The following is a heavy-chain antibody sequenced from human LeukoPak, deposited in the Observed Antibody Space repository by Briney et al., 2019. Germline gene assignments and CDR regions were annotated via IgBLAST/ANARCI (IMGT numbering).Heavy chain of an antibody. D-gene: IGHD5-12*01. CDR3: ARAVVWGSYSGYESDFDY. V-gene: IGHV3-7*01. Sequence: GGSLRLSCAASGFTFTTYWMGWVRQSPGKGPEWLANIKQDGSEKYYVDSVKGRFTISRDNAKMSLYLQMNNLRAEDTAVYYCARAVVWGSYSGYESDFDYWGQGTLVTVSS. CDR1: GFTFTTYW. CDR2: IKQDGSEK. J-gene: IGHJ4*02.